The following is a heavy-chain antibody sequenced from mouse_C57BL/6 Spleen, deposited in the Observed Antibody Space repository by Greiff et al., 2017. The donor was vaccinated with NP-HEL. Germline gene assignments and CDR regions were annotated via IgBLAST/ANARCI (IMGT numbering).Heavy chain of an antibody. CDR3: ARAGGYYSFDV. D-gene: IGHD2-3*01. CDR2: IYPGDGDT. CDR1: GYAFSSSW. V-gene: IGHV1-82*01. Sequence: QVQLKESGPELVKPGASVKISCKASGYAFSSSWMNWVKQRPGKGLEWIGRIYPGDGDTNYNGKFKGKATLTADKSSSTAYMQLSSLTSEDSAVYFCARAGGYYSFDVWGTGTTVTVSS. J-gene: IGHJ1*03.